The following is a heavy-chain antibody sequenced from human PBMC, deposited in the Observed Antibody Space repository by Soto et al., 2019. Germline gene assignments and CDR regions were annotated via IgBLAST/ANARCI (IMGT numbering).Heavy chain of an antibody. D-gene: IGHD2-8*01. CDR3: ARYNSYAIDY. CDR2: IHYSGTT. Sequence: SETLSLTCTGSGASISSYYWSWIRQPPGKGLEWIANIHYSGTTNYNPSLASRVTLSVDTSKNQFSLKTTSVTAADRAMYFCARYNSYAIDYWGRGTLVTVSS. CDR1: GASISSYY. V-gene: IGHV4-59*01. J-gene: IGHJ4*02.